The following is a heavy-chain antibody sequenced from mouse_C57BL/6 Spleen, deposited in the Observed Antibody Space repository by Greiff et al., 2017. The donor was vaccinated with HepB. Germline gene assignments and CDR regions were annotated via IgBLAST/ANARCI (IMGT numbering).Heavy chain of an antibody. CDR1: GFSLTSYG. CDR3: ATHYYGSSWFAY. V-gene: IGHV2-2*01. Sequence: VQLQQSGPGLVQPSQRLSITCTVSGFSLTSYGVHWVRQSPGKGLEWLGVIWSGGSTDYNAAFISRLSISKDNSKSQVFFKMNSLQAYDTAIYYCATHYYGSSWFAYWGQGTLFTVSA. D-gene: IGHD1-1*01. J-gene: IGHJ3*01. CDR2: IWSGGST.